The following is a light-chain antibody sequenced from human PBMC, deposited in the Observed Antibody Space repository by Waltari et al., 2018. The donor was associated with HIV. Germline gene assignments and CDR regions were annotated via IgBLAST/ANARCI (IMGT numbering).Light chain of an antibody. V-gene: IGLV1-44*01. J-gene: IGLJ3*02. CDR1: TSNNPNND. CDR2: MNN. Sequence: HSVLTQPPSASGTPGQTVIIPCSGNTSNNPNNDVTWYQHFPGSAPKLLIYMNNYRPSGVPDRFAGSRSGTSASLTISGLQIEDEAHYYCATWDDSLNGVFGAGTRLTVL. CDR3: ATWDDSLNGV.